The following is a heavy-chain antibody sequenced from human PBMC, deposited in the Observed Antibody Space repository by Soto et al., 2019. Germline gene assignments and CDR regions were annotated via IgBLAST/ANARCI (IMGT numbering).Heavy chain of an antibody. Sequence: QVQLVESGGGVVQPGRSLRLSCAASGFTFSSFGMHWVRQAPGKGLEWVALISYDGSSDYYVDSVKGRFTISRDKSKNTLYLQMNSLRPEDTAVYYFAKDRGWSSADLEYWGQGTLVTVSS. CDR3: AKDRGWSSADLEY. CDR2: ISYDGSSD. J-gene: IGHJ4*02. V-gene: IGHV3-30*18. D-gene: IGHD6-19*01. CDR1: GFTFSSFG.